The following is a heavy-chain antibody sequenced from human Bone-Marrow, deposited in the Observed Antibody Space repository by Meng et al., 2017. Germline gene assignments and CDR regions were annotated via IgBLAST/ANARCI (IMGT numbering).Heavy chain of an antibody. D-gene: IGHD6-13*01. V-gene: IGHV1-18*01. CDR3: ARESGGGYSSSWYSYFQH. CDR1: GYTFTSYG. J-gene: IGHJ1*01. CDR2: ISAYNGNT. Sequence: ASVKVSCKASGYTFTSYGISWVRQAPGQGLEWMGWISAYNGNTNYAQKLQGRVTMTTDTSTSTAYMELRSLRSDDTAVYYCARESGGGYSSSWYSYFQHWGQGTLVTGSS.